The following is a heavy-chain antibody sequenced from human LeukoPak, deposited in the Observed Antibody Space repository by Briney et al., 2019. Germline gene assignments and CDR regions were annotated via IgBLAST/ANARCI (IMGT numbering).Heavy chain of an antibody. V-gene: IGHV4-39*07. CDR1: GGSISSTNY. Sequence: SETLSLTCTVSGGSISSTNYWGWIRQPPGKGLEWIGSIYYSGSTNYNPSLKSRVTISVDTSKNQFSLKLSSVTAADTAVYYCARGSTRDKFDPWGQGTLVTVSS. D-gene: IGHD2-15*01. CDR3: ARGSTRDKFDP. CDR2: IYYSGST. J-gene: IGHJ5*02.